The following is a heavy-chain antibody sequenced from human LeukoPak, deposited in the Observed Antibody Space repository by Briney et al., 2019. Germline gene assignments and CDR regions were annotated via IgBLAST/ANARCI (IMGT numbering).Heavy chain of an antibody. V-gene: IGHV3-21*01. J-gene: IGHJ4*02. D-gene: IGHD3-22*01. Sequence: GGSLRLSCAGPGFPFSIYGMNWVRQAPGKGLEWVSSISGSNSYIYYADSMKGRFTISRDNSKNTLYLQMNSLRAEDTAVYYCAREKGSSGYYYDYWGQGTLVTVSS. CDR3: AREKGSSGYYYDY. CDR2: ISGSNSYI. CDR1: GFPFSIYG.